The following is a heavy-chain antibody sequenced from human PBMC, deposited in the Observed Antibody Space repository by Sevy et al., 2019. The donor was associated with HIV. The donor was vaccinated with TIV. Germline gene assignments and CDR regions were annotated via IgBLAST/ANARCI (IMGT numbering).Heavy chain of an antibody. V-gene: IGHV3-21*01. CDR3: ASLYNGFDY. CDR2: ISSSSTYI. D-gene: IGHD1-20*01. CDR1: EFTFGSYK. Sequence: GGSLRLSCAASEFTFGSYKMIWVRQAPGKGLEWVSSISSSSTYISYADSVKGRFTISRDNAENSLFLQMNSLRAEDTAVYYCASLYNGFDYWGQGTLVTVSS. J-gene: IGHJ4*02.